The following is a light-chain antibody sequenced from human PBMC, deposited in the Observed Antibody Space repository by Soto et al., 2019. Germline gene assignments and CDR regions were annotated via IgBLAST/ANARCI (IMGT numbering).Light chain of an antibody. J-gene: IGLJ2*01. CDR1: SSDVGGYNY. V-gene: IGLV2-8*01. CDR3: SSYAGSNNWGV. Sequence: QSALTQPPSASGSPGQSVTISCTGTSSDVGGYNYVSWYQQHPGQAPKLMIYEVSERPSGVPDRFSGSKSGNTASLTVSGLQAEDEADYYCSSYAGSNNWGVFGGGTKLTVL. CDR2: EVS.